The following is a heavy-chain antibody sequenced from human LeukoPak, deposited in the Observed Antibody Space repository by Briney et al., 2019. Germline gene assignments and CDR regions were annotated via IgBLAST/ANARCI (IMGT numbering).Heavy chain of an antibody. CDR1: GASINSGSNY. D-gene: IGHD5-12*01. V-gene: IGHV4-39*07. CDR3: ARANRYDLYFDY. J-gene: IGHJ4*02. Sequence: PSETLSLTCRVSGASINSGSNYWGWIRQPPGKTLEWIGSIYSSGSTYYNPSLKSRVIIMIDTPKNHFSLTLSSVTAADTAVYYCARANRYDLYFDYWGQGTLVTVSS. CDR2: IYSSGST.